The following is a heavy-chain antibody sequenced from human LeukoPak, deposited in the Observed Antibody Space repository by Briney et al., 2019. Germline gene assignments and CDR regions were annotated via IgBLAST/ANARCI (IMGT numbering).Heavy chain of an antibody. J-gene: IGHJ4*02. D-gene: IGHD6-13*01. CDR2: IYYTGST. CDR1: GGSISNYY. CDR3: ARNLIPEQLVLNF. Sequence: SETLSLTCTVSGGSISNYYWNWIRQPPGKGLEWIGYIYYTGSTNYNPSLKSRVTMSVDTSKNQFSLNLKSVTPEDTAVYYCARNLIPEQLVLNFWGQGTLVTVSS. V-gene: IGHV4-59*01.